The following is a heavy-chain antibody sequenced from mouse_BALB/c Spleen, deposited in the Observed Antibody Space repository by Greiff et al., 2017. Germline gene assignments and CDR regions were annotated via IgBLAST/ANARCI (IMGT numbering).Heavy chain of an antibody. Sequence: QVQLKQSGPGLVAPSQSLSITCTVSGFSLTGYGVNWVRQPPGKGLEWLGMIWGDGSTDYNSALKSRLSISKDNSKSQVFLKMNSLQTDDTARYYCAREGNEVRGWYFDVWGAGTTVTVSS. J-gene: IGHJ1*01. CDR2: IWGDGST. CDR1: GFSLTGYG. V-gene: IGHV2-6-7*01. D-gene: IGHD2-14*01. CDR3: AREGNEVRGWYFDV.